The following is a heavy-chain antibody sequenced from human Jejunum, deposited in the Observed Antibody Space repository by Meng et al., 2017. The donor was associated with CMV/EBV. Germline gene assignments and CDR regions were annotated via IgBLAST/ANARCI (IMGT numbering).Heavy chain of an antibody. D-gene: IGHD3-22*01. V-gene: IGHV3-23*01. CDR3: AKDGWEYYYDSSGHYAD. CDR1: FTFRSYA. J-gene: IGHJ4*02. CDR2: INGRGGGT. Sequence: FTFRSYALGWVRPAPGKGLEWVSVINGRGGGTYYADSVKGRFTISRDNSKNTVYLQMNSLRAEDTAIYYCAKDGWEYYYDSSGHYADWGQGTLVTVSS.